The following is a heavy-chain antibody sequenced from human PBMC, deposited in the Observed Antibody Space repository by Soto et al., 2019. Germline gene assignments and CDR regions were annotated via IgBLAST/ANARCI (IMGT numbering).Heavy chain of an antibody. CDR1: GYTFSSYD. CDR2: ISPKNGNT. V-gene: IGHV1-18*04. CDR3: ATSYDSGFDP. Sequence: ASVKVSCKASGYTFSSYDISWVRQAPGQGPEWMGWISPKNGNTNYAQKFQGRVTMTTDTSTSTAYMELRRPRSDDTAVYYCATSYDSGFDPWGQGTLVTVSS. D-gene: IGHD5-12*01. J-gene: IGHJ5*02.